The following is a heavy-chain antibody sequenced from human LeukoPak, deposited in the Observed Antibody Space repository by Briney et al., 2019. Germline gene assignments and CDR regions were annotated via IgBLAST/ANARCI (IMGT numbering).Heavy chain of an antibody. D-gene: IGHD4-17*01. J-gene: IGHJ5*02. CDR1: GFTFSSYA. V-gene: IGHV3-23*01. Sequence: GGSLRLSCAASGFTFSSYAMSWVRQAPGKGLEWVSAISGSGGSTYYADSVKGRFTISRDNSKNTLYLQMNSLRAEDTAVYYCARVPTDYGDYTDGWFDPWGQGTLVTVSS. CDR3: ARVPTDYGDYTDGWFDP. CDR2: ISGSGGST.